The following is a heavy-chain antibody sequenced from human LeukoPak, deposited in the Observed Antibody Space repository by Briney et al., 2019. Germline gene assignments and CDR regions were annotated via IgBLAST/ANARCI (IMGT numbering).Heavy chain of an antibody. CDR1: GFTFRNCA. J-gene: IGHJ6*02. V-gene: IGHV3-23*01. CDR2: INKSGGNS. D-gene: IGHD2-15*01. Sequence: PGGSLRLSCVVSGFTFRNCAMSWVRQAPGKGLEWVSGINKSGGNSYYADSVKGRFTISRDNSKNTLYLQMNSLRAEDTALYYCAKISGGNSPYYGMDVRGQGTTVTVSS. CDR3: AKISGGNSPYYGMDV.